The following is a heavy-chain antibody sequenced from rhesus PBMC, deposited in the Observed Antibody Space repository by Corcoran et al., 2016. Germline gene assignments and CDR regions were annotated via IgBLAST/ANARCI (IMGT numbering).Heavy chain of an antibody. CDR3: ARDHYEDDYGYYYTLDY. V-gene: IGHV4-106*01. Sequence: QVQLQESGPGLVKPSETLSLTCAVSGGSISDDYYWSWIRQPPGKGLEWIGYIYGSGGGTNYNPSLKNQVTISIDTSKNQFSLKLSSVTAADTAVYYCARDHYEDDYGYYYTLDYWGQGVLVTVSS. J-gene: IGHJ4*01. D-gene: IGHD3-9*01. CDR1: GGSISDDYY. CDR2: IYGSGGGT.